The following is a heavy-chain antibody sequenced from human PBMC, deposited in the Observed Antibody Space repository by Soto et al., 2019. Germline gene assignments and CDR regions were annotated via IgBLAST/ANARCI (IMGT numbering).Heavy chain of an antibody. CDR3: ARGYCSGGNCYSGMDV. Sequence: GASVKVSCKASGGTFSTHAIIWLRQAPGHGLEWMGGIIPISGTTYYTQKFQGRVTITADEPTSTAFMELSSLKSDDTAVFYCARGYCSGGNCYSGMDVWGQGTMVTVSS. J-gene: IGHJ6*02. V-gene: IGHV1-69*13. CDR2: IIPISGTT. CDR1: GGTFSTHA. D-gene: IGHD2-15*01.